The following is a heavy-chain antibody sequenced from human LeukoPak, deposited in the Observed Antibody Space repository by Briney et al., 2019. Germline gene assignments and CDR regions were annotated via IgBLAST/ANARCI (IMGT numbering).Heavy chain of an antibody. CDR2: IKEDGSER. Sequence: GGSLRLSCEGSAFIFSGHWMNWVRQTPGKGLEWVASIKEDGSERQYVDSVKGRFTISRDNSKNTLYLQMNSLRAEDTAVYYCARARGSSRSYGVGGYWGQGTLVTVSS. CDR1: AFIFSGHW. D-gene: IGHD6-13*01. V-gene: IGHV3-7*01. J-gene: IGHJ4*02. CDR3: ARARGSSRSYGVGGY.